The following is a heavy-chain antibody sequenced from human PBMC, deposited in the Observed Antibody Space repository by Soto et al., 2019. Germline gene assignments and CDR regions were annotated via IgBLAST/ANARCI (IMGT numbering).Heavy chain of an antibody. J-gene: IGHJ6*02. CDR2: INHSGST. CDR3: ARGRGYCSSTSCWKDV. V-gene: IGHV4-34*01. CDR1: GGSFSGYY. Sequence: SETLSLTCAVYGGSFSGYYWSWIRQPPGKGLEWIGEINHSGSTNYNPSLKSRVTISVDTSKNQFSLKLSSVTAADTAVYYCARGRGYCSSTSCWKDVWGQGTTVTVS. D-gene: IGHD2-2*01.